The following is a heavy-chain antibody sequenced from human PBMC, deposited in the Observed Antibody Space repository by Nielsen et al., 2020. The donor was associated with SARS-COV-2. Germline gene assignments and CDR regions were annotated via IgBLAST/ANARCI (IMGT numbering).Heavy chain of an antibody. CDR1: GFTVSSNY. J-gene: IGHJ4*02. Sequence: GESLKISCVASGFTVSSNYMSWVRQAPGKGLEWVSVIYSGGSTYYADSVKGRFTISRDNSKNTLYLQMNSLRAEDTAVYYCAELWFGESWGQGTLVTVSS. V-gene: IGHV3-53*01. D-gene: IGHD3-10*01. CDR2: IYSGGST. CDR3: AELWFGES.